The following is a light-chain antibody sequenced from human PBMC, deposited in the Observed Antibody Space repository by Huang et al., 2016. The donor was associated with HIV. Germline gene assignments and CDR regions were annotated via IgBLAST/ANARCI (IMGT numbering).Light chain of an antibody. J-gene: IGKJ4*01. CDR3: QQSYSDLLT. V-gene: IGKV1-39*01. CDR2: TAS. Sequence: DIQMTQSPSSLSASVGDRVTITCRASQSISNYLNWYQQKPGKAPKVLIYTASNLQSGVPSRFSGSGSGTDFTLTISSLQPEEFATYYCQQSYSDLLTFGGGTKVDI. CDR1: QSISNY.